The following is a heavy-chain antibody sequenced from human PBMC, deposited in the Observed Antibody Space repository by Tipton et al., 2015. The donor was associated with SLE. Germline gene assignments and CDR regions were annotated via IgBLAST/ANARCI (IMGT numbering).Heavy chain of an antibody. D-gene: IGHD3-22*01. CDR3: AKGPIMYTYDRSGYEFYD. CDR2: TYTGGSST. V-gene: IGHV3-23*03. Sequence: SLRLSCAASGFTFSDYAFSWVRQAPGKGLQWVAVTYTGGSSTYYADSVKGRFTISRDNSKNTLYLQMNSLRVDDTAVYYCAKGPIMYTYDRSGYEFYDWGQGTLVTVSS. J-gene: IGHJ4*02. CDR1: GFTFSDYA.